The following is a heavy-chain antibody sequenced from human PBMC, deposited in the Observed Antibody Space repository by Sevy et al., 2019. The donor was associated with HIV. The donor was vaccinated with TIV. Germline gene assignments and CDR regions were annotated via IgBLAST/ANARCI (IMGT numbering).Heavy chain of an antibody. D-gene: IGHD2-21*01. CDR3: ARCPGHYSIDY. V-gene: IGHV3-48*02. J-gene: IGHJ4*02. Sequence: GGSLRLSCAASGFTFNTYSLIWVRQTPGKGLEWLSFIGTAAGVTYYADSVKGRFTISRVNAKNSLYLQMNSLTDEDTAVYYCARCPGHYSIDYWGQGTLVTVSS. CDR1: GFTFNTYS. CDR2: IGTAAGVT.